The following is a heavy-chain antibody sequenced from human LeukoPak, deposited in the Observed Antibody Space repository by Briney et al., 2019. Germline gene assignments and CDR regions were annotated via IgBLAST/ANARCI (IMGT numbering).Heavy chain of an antibody. CDR2: IIPIFGTA. J-gene: IGHJ4*02. CDR1: GGTFSSYA. Sequence: SVKVSCKASGGTFSSYAISWVRQAPGQGLEWMGGIIPIFGTANYAQKFQGRVTITTDESTSTAYMELSSLRSEDTAVYYCAREAGSQKYYFDYWGQGTLVTVSS. CDR3: AREAGSQKYYFDY. V-gene: IGHV1-69*05.